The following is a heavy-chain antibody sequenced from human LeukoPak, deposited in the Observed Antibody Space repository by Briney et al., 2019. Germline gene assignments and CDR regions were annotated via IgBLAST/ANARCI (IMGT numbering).Heavy chain of an antibody. J-gene: IGHJ4*02. Sequence: PGGSLRLSCAASGXTFSSYGMHWVRQAPGKGLEWVAVISYDGSNKYYADSVKGRFTISRDNSKNTLYLQMSSLRAEDTAVYYCAKAGMGPYSSGWYYFDYWGQGTLVTVSS. CDR3: AKAGMGPYSSGWYYFDY. CDR1: GXTFSSYG. CDR2: ISYDGSNK. V-gene: IGHV3-30*18. D-gene: IGHD6-19*01.